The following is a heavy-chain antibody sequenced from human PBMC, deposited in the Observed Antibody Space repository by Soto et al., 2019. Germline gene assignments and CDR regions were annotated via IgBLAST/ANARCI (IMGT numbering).Heavy chain of an antibody. J-gene: IGHJ6*02. V-gene: IGHV4-31*03. Sequence: QVQLQESGPGLVKPSQTLSLTCTVSGGSISSGGYYWSWIRQHPGKGLEWIGYIYYSGSTYYNPSLKSRFTISVDTAKNQFSLKLSAVTAADTAVYYCARGPQGYYYGMDVWGQGTTVTVSS. CDR1: GGSISSGGYY. CDR3: ARGPQGYYYGMDV. CDR2: IYYSGST.